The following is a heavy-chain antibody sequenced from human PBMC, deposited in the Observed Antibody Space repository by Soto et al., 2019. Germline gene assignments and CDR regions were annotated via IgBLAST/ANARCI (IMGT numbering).Heavy chain of an antibody. CDR3: AASAPPATNYYYAMDV. Sequence: LSLTCTVSGGSVSSGSFYWSWIRRPPGKGLEWIGYFYDNGSTNYNPSLRSRVTMSVDTSKNQFSLKLSSVTAADTAVYYCAASAPPATNYYYAMDVWGQGTTVTVSS. V-gene: IGHV4-61*01. CDR2: FYDNGST. CDR1: GGSVSSGSFY. D-gene: IGHD5-12*01. J-gene: IGHJ6*02.